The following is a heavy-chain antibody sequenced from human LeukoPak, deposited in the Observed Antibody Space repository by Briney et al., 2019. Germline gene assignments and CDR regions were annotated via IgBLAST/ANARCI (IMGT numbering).Heavy chain of an antibody. Sequence: GGSLRLSCAASGFPFSSYDMNWVRQAPGKGLEWVSYISSSESTIYYADSVKGRFTISRDNDRNSLYLQMNSLRAEDTAVYYCARGVADYWGQGTLVTVSS. V-gene: IGHV3-48*03. D-gene: IGHD5-12*01. CDR1: GFPFSSYD. CDR2: ISSSESTI. CDR3: ARGVADY. J-gene: IGHJ4*02.